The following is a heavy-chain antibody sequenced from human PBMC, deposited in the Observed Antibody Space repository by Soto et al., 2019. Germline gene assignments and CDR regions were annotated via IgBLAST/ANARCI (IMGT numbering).Heavy chain of an antibody. CDR2: ISAYNGNT. CDR1: GYTFTSYG. D-gene: IGHD3-3*01. CDR3: ARESPHTYYDFWSGYYVYYYGMDV. Sequence: QVQLVQSGAEVKKPGASVKVSCKASGYTFTSYGISWVRQAPGQGLEWMGWISAYNGNTNYAQKLQGRVTMTTDTSTSTAYMELRSLRSDDTAVYYCARESPHTYYDFWSGYYVYYYGMDVWGQGTTVTVSS. J-gene: IGHJ6*02. V-gene: IGHV1-18*04.